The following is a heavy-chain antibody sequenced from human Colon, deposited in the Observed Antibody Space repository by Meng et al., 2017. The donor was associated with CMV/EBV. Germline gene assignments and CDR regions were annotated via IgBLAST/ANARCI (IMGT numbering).Heavy chain of an antibody. CDR1: GYTYSNYW. J-gene: IGHJ6*02. Sequence: ESLKISGQGSGYTYSNYWIGWVRQMPGKGLEWMAIIYPDDSETRYSPSFRGQVTISVDKSTTTAYLQWSSLKTSDTAIYYCASPTSDFYYYGMDVWGQGTTVTVSS. V-gene: IGHV5-51*01. CDR2: IYPDDSET. CDR3: ASPTSDFYYYGMDV.